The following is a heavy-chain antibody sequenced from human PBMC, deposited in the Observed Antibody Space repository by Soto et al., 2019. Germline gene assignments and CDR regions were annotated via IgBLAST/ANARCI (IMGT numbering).Heavy chain of an antibody. CDR3: ARSQWELLD. CDR1: GFTFSDYW. J-gene: IGHJ1*01. CDR2: INTDGTTT. D-gene: IGHD1-26*01. V-gene: IGHV3-74*01. Sequence: HPGGSLRLSCEVSGFTFSDYWIHWVRQAPGKGLVWVSRINTDGTTTDYADSVGGRFSISRDNAKKTVFMQMNRLRADETAVYYCARSQWELLDWGQG.